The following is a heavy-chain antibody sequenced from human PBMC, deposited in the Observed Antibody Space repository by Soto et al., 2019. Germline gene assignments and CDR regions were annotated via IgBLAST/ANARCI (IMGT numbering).Heavy chain of an antibody. Sequence: PGGSLRLSCAASGFTFSSYAMSWVRQAPGKGLEWVSAISGSGGSTYYPDSVKGRFTISRDNSKNTLFLQMNSLRAEDTAVYYCMNRKLPTRPWGPAFDVWGQGTMVTVSS. CDR2: ISGSGGST. CDR1: GFTFSSYA. CDR3: MNRKLPTRPWGPAFDV. D-gene: IGHD6-6*01. J-gene: IGHJ3*01. V-gene: IGHV3-23*01.